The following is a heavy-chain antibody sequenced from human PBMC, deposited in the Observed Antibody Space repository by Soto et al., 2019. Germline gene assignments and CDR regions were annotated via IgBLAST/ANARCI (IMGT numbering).Heavy chain of an antibody. Sequence: PRGSLRLSCAASGFTFSSYAMSWVRQAPGKGLEWVSAISGSGGSTYYADSVKGRFTISRDNSKNTLYLQMNSLITEDTAVYYCTAGPYYNSGGTDVWGQGTTVTVSS. CDR3: TAGPYYNSGGTDV. CDR1: GFTFSSYA. V-gene: IGHV3-23*01. D-gene: IGHD3-22*01. CDR2: ISGSGGST. J-gene: IGHJ6*02.